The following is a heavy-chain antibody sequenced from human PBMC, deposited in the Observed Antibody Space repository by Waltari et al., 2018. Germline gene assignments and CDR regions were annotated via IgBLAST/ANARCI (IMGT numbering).Heavy chain of an antibody. CDR3: ARDHWYDLDL. J-gene: IGHJ4*02. Sequence: EEQLVDSGGGLVQPVGSLRLSWVASGFTFRAHWMAWGRQAPGKELEWGAKIKKEGNEEMYVDSVKGRFTISKDNTKSSLFLQMKSLRAEDTAVYYCARDHWYDLDLWGQGTLVTVSS. CDR2: IKKEGNEE. CDR1: GFTFRAHW. D-gene: IGHD2-8*02. V-gene: IGHV3-7*01.